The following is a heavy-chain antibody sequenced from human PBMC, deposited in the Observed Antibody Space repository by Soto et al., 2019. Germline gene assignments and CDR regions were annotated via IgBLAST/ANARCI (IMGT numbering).Heavy chain of an antibody. CDR3: ARELPPDSSGWRFYYFDY. V-gene: IGHV4-61*01. J-gene: IGHJ4*02. CDR1: GGSVSSGNYY. Sequence: SETLSLTCTVSGGSVSSGNYYWSWIRQPQGKGLEWIGYIYYSGSTNYILSLKSRVTISVDTSKNQFSLKLSSVTAADTAVYYCARELPPDSSGWRFYYFDYWGQGTLVTVSS. D-gene: IGHD6-19*01. CDR2: IYYSGST.